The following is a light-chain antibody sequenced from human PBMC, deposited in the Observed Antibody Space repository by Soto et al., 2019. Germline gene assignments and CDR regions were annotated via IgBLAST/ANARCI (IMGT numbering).Light chain of an antibody. V-gene: IGKV3-20*01. Sequence: EIVLTQSPGTLSLSPGERATLSCRASQSVSSNYLAWYQQKPGQAPRLLIYGISSRATGVPDRFSGSGSGTDFTLAISRLEPEDFAVYYCQQYGSSPTCGGGTKVEIK. J-gene: IGKJ4*01. CDR2: GIS. CDR3: QQYGSSPT. CDR1: QSVSSNY.